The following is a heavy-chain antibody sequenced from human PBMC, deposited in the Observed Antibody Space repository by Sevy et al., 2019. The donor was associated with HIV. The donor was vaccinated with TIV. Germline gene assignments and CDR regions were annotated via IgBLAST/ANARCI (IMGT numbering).Heavy chain of an antibody. CDR3: ARRNDFDI. CDR1: GGSINSNH. J-gene: IGHJ3*02. V-gene: IGHV4-59*12. CDR2: VYYTGGT. Sequence: SETLSLTCTVSGGSINSNHWNWIRQPPGKGLEWIGYVYYTGGTNYNPSLKNRVTISVDRTKNQLSLKLTSLTAADTAVYYWARRNDFDIWGQGTMVTVSS.